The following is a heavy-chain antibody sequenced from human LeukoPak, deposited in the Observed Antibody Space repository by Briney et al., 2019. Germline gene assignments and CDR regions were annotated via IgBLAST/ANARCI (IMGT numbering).Heavy chain of an antibody. Sequence: SETLSLTCRVSGASVSNYYWSWIRQSPGKGLEWIGFFHYSGSTNYNPSLNSRVTTSIDTSMNQLSLTLVSVTAADAAVYFCARHHDGGPKLRLDFWGLGVLVTVSS. V-gene: IGHV4-59*08. CDR1: GASVSNYY. CDR3: ARHHDGGPKLRLDF. D-gene: IGHD2-15*01. J-gene: IGHJ4*02. CDR2: FHYSGST.